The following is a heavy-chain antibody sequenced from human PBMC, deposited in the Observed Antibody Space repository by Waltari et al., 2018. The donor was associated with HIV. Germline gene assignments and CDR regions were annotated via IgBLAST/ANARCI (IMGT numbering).Heavy chain of an antibody. CDR2: ISYDGSNK. CDR3: AKEAGLWFGELPPSSYYYYYYGXD. J-gene: IGHJ6*01. V-gene: IGHV3-30*18. Sequence: QVHLVESGGGVVQPGRSLRLSCAASGFTFSSYAMHWVRQAPGKGLEWVAIISYDGSNKYYADSVKGRFTISRDNSKNTLYLQMNSLRAEDTAVYYCAKEAGLWFGELPPSSYYYYYYGXD. CDR1: GFTFSSYA. D-gene: IGHD3-10*01.